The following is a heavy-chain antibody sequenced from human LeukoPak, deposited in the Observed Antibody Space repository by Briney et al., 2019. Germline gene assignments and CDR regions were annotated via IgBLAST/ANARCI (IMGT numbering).Heavy chain of an antibody. V-gene: IGHV3-7*03. CDR2: IKQDGSEK. CDR1: GFSFNDYT. Sequence: PGGSLRLSCAASGFSFNDYTMNWVRQAPGKGLEWVANIKQDGSEKYYVDSVKGRFTISRDNAKNSLYLQMNSLRAEDTAVYYCARDSSGYYGFDAFDIWGQGTMVTVSS. D-gene: IGHD3-22*01. J-gene: IGHJ3*02. CDR3: ARDSSGYYGFDAFDI.